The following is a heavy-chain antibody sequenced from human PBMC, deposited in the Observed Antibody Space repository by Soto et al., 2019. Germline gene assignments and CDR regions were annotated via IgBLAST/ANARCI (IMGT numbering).Heavy chain of an antibody. CDR3: ARRYSSGWYYFDY. V-gene: IGHV4-34*01. D-gene: IGHD6-19*01. CDR1: GGSFSGYY. J-gene: IGHJ4*02. CDR2: INTSGST. Sequence: QVQLQQWGAGLLKPSETLSLTCAVYGGSFSGYYWNWIRQPPGKGLEWIGEINTSGSTNYNPSLKSRVTISVDTSKNQFSLKVTSVTAADKAVYYCARRYSSGWYYFDYWGRGTLVTVSS.